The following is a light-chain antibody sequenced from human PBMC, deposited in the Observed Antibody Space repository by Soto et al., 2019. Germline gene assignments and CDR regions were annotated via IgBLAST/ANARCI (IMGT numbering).Light chain of an antibody. CDR2: DAS. V-gene: IGKV3-11*01. J-gene: IGKJ1*01. CDR1: QSVSSY. CDR3: QQRSNWPVT. Sequence: EIVLTQSPATLSLSPGEGATVSCRASQSVSSYLAWYQQKPGQTPRLLIYDASNRATDIPARFSGSGSGTDFTLTISSLGPEDFAVYYCQQRSNWPVTFGQGTRVEIK.